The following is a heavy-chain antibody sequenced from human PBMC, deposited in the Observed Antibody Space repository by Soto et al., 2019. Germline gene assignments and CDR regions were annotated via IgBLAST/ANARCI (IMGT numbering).Heavy chain of an antibody. CDR2: SGTT. J-gene: IGHJ4*02. CDR3: ATYGGDTGHFDY. D-gene: IGHD4-17*01. V-gene: IGHV4-39*01. Sequence: SETLSLTXTVSGGSMSFSNYHWTWIRQSPGKGPEWIGSGTTSYNPSLKSRVTIFVDTSQSQFSLKMHSVTAADTAVYYCATYGGDTGHFDYWGQGIMVTVS. CDR1: GGSMSFSNYH.